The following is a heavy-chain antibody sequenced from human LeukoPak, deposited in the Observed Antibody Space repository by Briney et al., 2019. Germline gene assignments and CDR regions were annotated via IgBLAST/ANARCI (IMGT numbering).Heavy chain of an antibody. Sequence: PGGSLRLSCAASGFTFSDYYMTWIRQAPGKGLEWVSFIGSSGDSLYYADSVRGRFTVSRDNAKNSLYLQMNSLRAEDTAVYFCAREVVIVPDYFYYGSDVWGQGTTVTVSS. CDR1: GFTFSDYY. D-gene: IGHD2/OR15-2a*01. V-gene: IGHV3-11*01. CDR2: IGSSGDSL. CDR3: AREVVIVPDYFYYGSDV. J-gene: IGHJ6*02.